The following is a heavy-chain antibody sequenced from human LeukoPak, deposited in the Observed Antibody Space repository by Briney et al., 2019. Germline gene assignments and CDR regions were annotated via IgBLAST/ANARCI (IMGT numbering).Heavy chain of an antibody. CDR1: GGSISSSSYY. D-gene: IGHD3-16*01. CDR3: ARGSYYDYVWGSRNYYFDY. CDR2: IYYSGST. J-gene: IGHJ4*02. V-gene: IGHV4-39*07. Sequence: SETLSLTCTVSGGSISSSSYYWGWIRQPPGKGLEWIGSIYYSGSTNYNPSLKSRVTISVDKSKNQFSLKLSSVTAADTAVYYCARGSYYDYVWGSRNYYFDYWGQGTLVTVSS.